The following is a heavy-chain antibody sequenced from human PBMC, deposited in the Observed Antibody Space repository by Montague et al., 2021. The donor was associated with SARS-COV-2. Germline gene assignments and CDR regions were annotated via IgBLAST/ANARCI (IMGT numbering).Heavy chain of an antibody. J-gene: IGHJ6*02. Sequence: SETLSLTCTVSGGSISSSSYYWGWIRQPPGKGLEWIGSIYYSGSTNYNPSLKSRVTISVDTSKNHFSLKLSSVTAADTAVYFCARGFRSVVSAFLGVAFYYYFDMDVWGQGTTVTVSS. CDR2: IYYSGST. D-gene: IGHD2-2*01. CDR1: GGSISSSSYY. V-gene: IGHV4-39*02. CDR3: ARGFRSVVSAFLGVAFYYYFDMDV.